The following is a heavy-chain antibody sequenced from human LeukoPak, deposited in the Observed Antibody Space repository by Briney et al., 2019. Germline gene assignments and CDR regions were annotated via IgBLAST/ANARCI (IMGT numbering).Heavy chain of an antibody. D-gene: IGHD3-10*01. CDR2: ISSSGSTI. CDR3: ASPHRIYYGSGNPLDY. V-gene: IGHV3-48*03. Sequence: PGGSLRLSCAASGFTFSSYEMNWVRQAPGKGLEWVSYISSSGSTIYYADSVKGRFTISRDNAKNSLYLQMNSLRAEDTAVYYCASPHRIYYGSGNPLDYWGQGTLVTVSS. CDR1: GFTFSSYE. J-gene: IGHJ4*02.